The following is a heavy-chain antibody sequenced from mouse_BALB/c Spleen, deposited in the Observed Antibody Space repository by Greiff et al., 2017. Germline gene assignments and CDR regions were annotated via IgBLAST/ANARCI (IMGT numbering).Heavy chain of an antibody. V-gene: IGHV5-6-3*01. CDR2: INSNGGST. J-gene: IGHJ4*01. CDR3: ARDSYYGSSLYAMDY. D-gene: IGHD1-1*01. Sequence: EVMLVESGGGLVQPGGSLKLSCAASGFTFSSYGMSWVRQTPDKRLELVATINSNGGSTYYPDSVKGRFTISRDNAKNTLYLQMSSLKSEDTAMYYCARDSYYGSSLYAMDYWGQGTSVTVSS. CDR1: GFTFSSYG.